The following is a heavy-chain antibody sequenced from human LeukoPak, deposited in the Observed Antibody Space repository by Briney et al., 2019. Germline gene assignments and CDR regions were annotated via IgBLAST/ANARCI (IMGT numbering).Heavy chain of an antibody. CDR2: ISYDGSNK. Sequence: PGGSLRLSCAASGFTFSSYAMHWVRQAPGKGLEWVAVISYDGSNKYYADSVKGRFTISRDNSKNTLYLQMNSLRAEDTAVYYCARDGEGYDILTGYHDYWGQGTLVTVS. V-gene: IGHV3-30*04. D-gene: IGHD3-9*01. J-gene: IGHJ4*02. CDR3: ARDGEGYDILTGYHDY. CDR1: GFTFSSYA.